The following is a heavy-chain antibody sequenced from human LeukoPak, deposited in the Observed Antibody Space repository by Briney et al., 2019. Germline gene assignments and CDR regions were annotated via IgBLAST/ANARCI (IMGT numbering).Heavy chain of an antibody. CDR2: IYSGGST. Sequence: GGSLRLSCAAFGFTVSSNYMSWVRQAPGKGLEWVSVIYSGGSTYYADSVKGRFTISRDNSKNTLYLQMNSLRAEDTAVYYCARDRGYSYGHPFDYWGQGTLVTVSS. V-gene: IGHV3-66*02. CDR3: ARDRGYSYGHPFDY. D-gene: IGHD5-18*01. CDR1: GFTVSSNY. J-gene: IGHJ4*02.